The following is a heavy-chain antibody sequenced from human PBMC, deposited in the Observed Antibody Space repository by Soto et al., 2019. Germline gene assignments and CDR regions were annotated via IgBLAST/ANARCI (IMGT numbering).Heavy chain of an antibody. V-gene: IGHV3-53*01. CDR1: GFSVSGNY. Sequence: EVQLVESGGGLIQPGGSLSLSGEVSGFSVSGNYMSWVRQAPGKGLDWVSVIYSGGSRYYADSVRGRFTISRDESQNTLYLQMNNLRAEDTAVYYCARSMMVRGVLFDLWGRGSLVSVSS. J-gene: IGHJ4*02. CDR2: IYSGGSR. CDR3: ARSMMVRGVLFDL. D-gene: IGHD3-10*01.